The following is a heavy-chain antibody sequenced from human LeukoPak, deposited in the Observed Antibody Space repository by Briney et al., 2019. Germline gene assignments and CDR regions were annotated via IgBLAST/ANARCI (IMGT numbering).Heavy chain of an antibody. CDR1: GFTFDDYA. V-gene: IGHV3-9*01. D-gene: IGHD6-19*01. CDR2: ISWNSGSI. Sequence: GRSLRLSCAASGFTFDDYAMHWVRQAPGKGLEWVSGISWNSGSIGYADSVKGRFTISRDNAKNSLYLQMNSLRAEDTALYYCAKDIGGVAGTGGNAFDIWGQGTMVTVSS. CDR3: AKDIGGVAGTGGNAFDI. J-gene: IGHJ3*02.